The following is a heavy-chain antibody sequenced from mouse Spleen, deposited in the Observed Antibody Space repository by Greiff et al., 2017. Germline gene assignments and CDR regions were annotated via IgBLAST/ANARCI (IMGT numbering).Heavy chain of an antibody. CDR1: GYTFTDYN. CDR2: INPNNGGT. CDR3: ARWDYDYAWFAY. Sequence: VQLQQSGPELVKPGASVKIPCKASGYTFTDYNMDWVKQSHGKSLEWIGDINPNNGGTIYNQKFKGKATLTVDKSSSTAYMELRSLTSEDTAVYYCARWDYDYAWFAYWGQGTLVTVSA. V-gene: IGHV1-18*01. D-gene: IGHD2-4*01. J-gene: IGHJ3*01.